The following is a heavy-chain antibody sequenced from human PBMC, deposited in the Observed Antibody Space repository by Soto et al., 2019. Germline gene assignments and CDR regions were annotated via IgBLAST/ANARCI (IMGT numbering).Heavy chain of an antibody. Sequence: TSETLSLTCTVSGGSISSYYWSWIRQPPGKGLEWIGYIYYGGSINYNPSLKSRVTISVDTSNNQFSLKLSSVTAADTAVYYCARAYYDRSGYAVDPWGQGTLVTVSS. CDR3: ARAYYDRSGYAVDP. V-gene: IGHV4-59*08. CDR1: GGSISSYY. D-gene: IGHD3-22*01. CDR2: IYYGGSI. J-gene: IGHJ5*02.